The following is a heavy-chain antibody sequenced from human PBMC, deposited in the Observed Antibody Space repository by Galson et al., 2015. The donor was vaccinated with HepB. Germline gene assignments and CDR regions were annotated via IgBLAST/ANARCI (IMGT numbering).Heavy chain of an antibody. CDR1: GGSISDYY. CDR2: MYDGGST. Sequence: ETLSLTCTVSGGSISDYYWSWVRQPPGKGLEWIAYMYDGGSTNYNPSLKSRVTISIDTSKNQLSLKLSSVTAADSAVYYCARVLHYGDPYFDYWGPGTLVTVSS. J-gene: IGHJ4*02. CDR3: ARVLHYGDPYFDY. D-gene: IGHD4-17*01. V-gene: IGHV4-59*01.